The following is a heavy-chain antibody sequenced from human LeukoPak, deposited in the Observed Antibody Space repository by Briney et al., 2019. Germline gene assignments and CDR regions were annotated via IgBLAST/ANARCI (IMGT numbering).Heavy chain of an antibody. CDR1: GFTFDVSA. V-gene: IGHV3-23*01. J-gene: IGHJ4*02. CDR3: AKKTPVNYPYAY. D-gene: IGHD2-2*01. CDR2: SGNAGDT. Sequence: PGGSLRLSCAASGFTFDVSAMNWVRQAPGKGLEWVSASGNAGDTYYADSVKGRFTISRDNSKKMLFLQMTSLRAEDTAVYYCAKKTPVNYPYAYWGQGPLVTVSP.